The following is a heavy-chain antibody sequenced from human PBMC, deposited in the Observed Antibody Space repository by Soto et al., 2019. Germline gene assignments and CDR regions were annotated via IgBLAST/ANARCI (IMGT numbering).Heavy chain of an antibody. V-gene: IGHV6-1*01. CDR2: TYYRSKWYN. D-gene: IGHD1-1*01. J-gene: IGHJ3*02. Sequence: QVPLQQSGPGLVKTSPTLSRTCVVSVGSVSSTNVARNWSRQPPSRGLEWLGRTYYRSKWYNNYALSVKSRTTIHADTSKIQFSLQLASVTPEDTAVYYCAIGINSAIDIWGHGTMVTVS. CDR1: VGSVSSTNVA. CDR3: AIGINSAIDI.